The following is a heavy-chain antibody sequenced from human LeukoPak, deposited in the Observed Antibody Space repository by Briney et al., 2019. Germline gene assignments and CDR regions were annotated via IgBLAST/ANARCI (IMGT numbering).Heavy chain of an antibody. V-gene: IGHV3-9*01. CDR3: AKDLTSEWLFTGSWFDP. D-gene: IGHD3-3*01. CDR2: ISWNSGSI. CDR1: GFTFDDYA. Sequence: PGRSLGLSCAASGFTFDDYAMHWVRQPPGKGLEWVSGISWNSGSIGYADSVRGRFTISRDNAKNSLYLQMNSLRTEDTALYYCAKDLTSEWLFTGSWFDPWGQGTLVTVSS. J-gene: IGHJ5*02.